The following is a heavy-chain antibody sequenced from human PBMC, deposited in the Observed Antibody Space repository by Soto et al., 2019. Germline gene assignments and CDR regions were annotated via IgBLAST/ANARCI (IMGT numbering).Heavy chain of an antibody. V-gene: IGHV1-3*01. CDR2: INPDNGNT. CDR1: GYTFTRYT. Sequence: SVKVSCKASGYTFTRYTMNWVRQAPGQRLEWMGWINPDNGNTKSSQKFQDRVIITRDTSASTAYMDLSSLRSEDTAVYYCARGIATGQLDPWGQGTLVTVSS. D-gene: IGHD2-15*01. J-gene: IGHJ5*02. CDR3: ARGIATGQLDP.